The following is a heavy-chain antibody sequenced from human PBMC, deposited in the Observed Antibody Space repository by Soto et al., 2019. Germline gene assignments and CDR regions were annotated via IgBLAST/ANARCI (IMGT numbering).Heavy chain of an antibody. J-gene: IGHJ4*02. Sequence: QVQLVQSGAEVKKPGASVKVSCKASGYTVTTYYVHWVRQAPGQGLEWMGSIIPSGGSTTYSQNFRGRVAFTSDTSTNTVFMEMSSLTSDGTAVYYCASSSLLGSSSYFDYWGQGTLVSVSS. V-gene: IGHV1-46*01. CDR1: GYTVTTYY. CDR3: ASSSLLGSSSYFDY. CDR2: IIPSGGST. D-gene: IGHD3-10*01.